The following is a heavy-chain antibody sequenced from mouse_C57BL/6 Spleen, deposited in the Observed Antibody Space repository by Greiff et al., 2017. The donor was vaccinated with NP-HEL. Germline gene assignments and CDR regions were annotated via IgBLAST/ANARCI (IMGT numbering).Heavy chain of an antibody. D-gene: IGHD2-14*01. J-gene: IGHJ4*01. Sequence: VQLQQSGPGLVQPSQSLSITCTVSGFSLTSYGVHWVRQSPGKGLEWLGVIWSGGSTDYNAAFISRLSISKDNSKSQIFFKMNSLQADDTAIYYCARKGGYHYAMDYWGQGTSVTVSS. V-gene: IGHV2-2*01. CDR1: GFSLTSYG. CDR2: IWSGGST. CDR3: ARKGGYHYAMDY.